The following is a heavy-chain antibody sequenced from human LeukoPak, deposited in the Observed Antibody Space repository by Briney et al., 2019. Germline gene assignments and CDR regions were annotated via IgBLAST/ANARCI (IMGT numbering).Heavy chain of an antibody. D-gene: IGHD6-13*01. Sequence: SETLSLTCTVSGGSISSYYWSWIRQPPGKGLEWIGYIYYSGSTNYNPSLKSRVTISVDTSKNQFSLKLSSVTAADTAVYYCARAVSWTDYYYYMDVWGKGTAVTVSS. CDR3: ARAVSWTDYYYYMDV. V-gene: IGHV4-59*01. J-gene: IGHJ6*03. CDR1: GGSISSYY. CDR2: IYYSGST.